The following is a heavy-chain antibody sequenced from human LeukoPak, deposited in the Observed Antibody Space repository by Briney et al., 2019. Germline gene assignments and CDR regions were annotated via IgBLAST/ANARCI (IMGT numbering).Heavy chain of an antibody. CDR3: ARALEQWLEYYFDY. CDR1: GYSISSGYY. V-gene: IGHV4-38-2*01. J-gene: IGHJ4*02. CDR2: IYHSGST. Sequence: SETLSLTCAVSGYSISSGYYWGWIRQPPGKGVEWIGSIYHSGSTYYNPSLKSRVAISVDTSKNQFSLKLSPATAAVTAVYYCARALEQWLEYYFDYWGQGTLVTVSS. D-gene: IGHD6-19*01.